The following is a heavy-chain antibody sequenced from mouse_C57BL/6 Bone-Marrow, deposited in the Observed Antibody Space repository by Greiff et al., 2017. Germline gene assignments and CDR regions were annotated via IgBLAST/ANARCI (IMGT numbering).Heavy chain of an antibody. CDR3: ARSYHRRYFDV. D-gene: IGHD2-10*01. CDR2: IYPGSGST. J-gene: IGHJ1*03. Sequence: VQLQQPGAELVKPGASVKMSCKASGYTFTSYWITWVKQRPGQGLEWIGDIYPGSGSTNYNEKFKSKATLTVDPSSSPAYMQLSSLTSEDSAVYYCARSYHRRYFDVWGTGTTVTVSS. V-gene: IGHV1-55*01. CDR1: GYTFTSYW.